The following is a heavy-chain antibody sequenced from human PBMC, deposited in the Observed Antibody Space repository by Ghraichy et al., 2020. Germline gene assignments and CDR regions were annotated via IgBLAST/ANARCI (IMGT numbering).Heavy chain of an antibody. V-gene: IGHV3-30-3*01. Sequence: GESLNISCAASRFTFSGYSMHWVRQAPGKGLEWVAVISYDGSSKYYADSVKGRFSISRDNSKNTLYLQMNSLRAEDTAVYYCARDIKSSSWSYYFYAMDVWGQGTTVTVSS. CDR2: ISYDGSSK. CDR3: ARDIKSSSWSYYFYAMDV. CDR1: RFTFSGYS. J-gene: IGHJ6*02. D-gene: IGHD6-13*01.